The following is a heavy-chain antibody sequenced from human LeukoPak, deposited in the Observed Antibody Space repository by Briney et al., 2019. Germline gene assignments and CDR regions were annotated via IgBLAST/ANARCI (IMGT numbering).Heavy chain of an antibody. CDR2: IYYSGST. V-gene: IGHV4-30-4*01. CDR1: GGSISSGDYY. J-gene: IGHJ4*02. Sequence: ASETLSLTCTVSGGSISSGDYYWSWIRQPPGKGLEWIGYIYYSGSTYYNPSLKSRVTISVDTSKNQFSLKLSSVTAADTAVYYCARGDEYYYDSSGYYGGFDYWGQGTLVTVSS. D-gene: IGHD3-22*01. CDR3: ARGDEYYYDSSGYYGGFDY.